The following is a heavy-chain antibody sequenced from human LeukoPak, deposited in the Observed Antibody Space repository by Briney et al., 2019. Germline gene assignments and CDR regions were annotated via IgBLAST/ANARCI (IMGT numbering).Heavy chain of an antibody. V-gene: IGHV4-59*08. CDR3: ASRSGSFSDALDI. D-gene: IGHD3-10*01. CDR1: GGSIRSYY. J-gene: IGHJ3*02. Sequence: KPSETLSLTCTVSGGSIRSYYWGWIRQPPGKGLEWIGYSHYSETTKYKPSLKSRVTTSVDTSKNQFSLKLSSVTAADTAVYYCASRSGSFSDALDIWGQGTLVTVSS. CDR2: SHYSETT.